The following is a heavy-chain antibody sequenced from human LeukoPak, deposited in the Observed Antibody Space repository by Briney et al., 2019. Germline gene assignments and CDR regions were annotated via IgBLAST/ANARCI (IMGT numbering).Heavy chain of an antibody. Sequence: SESLSLTCTVSGGSVSSHYWSWIRQPPGKGLEWIGYIFHSGSTNYNPSLTSRATISLDTSKNQFSLKLSSVAAADTAVYYCARVRPGDGFDFDYWGQGTLVTVCS. D-gene: IGHD5-24*01. CDR1: GGSVSSHY. CDR3: ARVRPGDGFDFDY. V-gene: IGHV4-59*02. CDR2: IFHSGST. J-gene: IGHJ4*02.